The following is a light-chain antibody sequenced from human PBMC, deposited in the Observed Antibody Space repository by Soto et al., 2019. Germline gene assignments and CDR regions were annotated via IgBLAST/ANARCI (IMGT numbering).Light chain of an antibody. CDR3: LLYYGGAHVV. CDR2: STS. CDR1: TGAVTSGYY. J-gene: IGLJ2*01. Sequence: QAVVTQEPSLTVSPGGTVTLTCASSTGAVTSGYYPNWFQQKPGQAPRALIYSTSYKHSWTPARFSGSLLGGKAALTLSGVQAEDEAEYYCLLYYGGAHVVFGGGTKLTVL. V-gene: IGLV7-43*01.